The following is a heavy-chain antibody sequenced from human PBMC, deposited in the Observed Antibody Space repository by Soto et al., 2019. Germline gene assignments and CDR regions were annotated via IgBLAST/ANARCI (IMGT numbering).Heavy chain of an antibody. V-gene: IGHV1-2*02. J-gene: IGHJ5*02. CDR1: GFSFTGYY. CDR2: INAHSGGT. Sequence: QVQLVQSGAAVKKPEASVKVSCKASGFSFTGYYIHWLRQAPGQGLEWMGWINAHSGGTEYAQKFQGRVTLTRDTSIATAYLTLTSLTSDDTALYYCAKDLTRQLAYWLDPWGQGTQVTVSS. D-gene: IGHD6-6*01. CDR3: AKDLTRQLAYWLDP.